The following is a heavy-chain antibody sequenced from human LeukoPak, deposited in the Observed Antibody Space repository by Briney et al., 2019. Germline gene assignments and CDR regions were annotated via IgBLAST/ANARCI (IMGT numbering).Heavy chain of an antibody. V-gene: IGHV4-34*01. D-gene: IGHD1-14*01. Sequence: PSETLPLTCAVYGGSFSGYYWSWIRQPPGKELEWIGEINECGSTKYIPSLESRVTISVDTSKNQFSLKVNSVAAADTAVYYCARGGLNRNYFDSWGQGILVTVSS. J-gene: IGHJ4*02. CDR1: GGSFSGYY. CDR3: ARGGLNRNYFDS. CDR2: INECGST.